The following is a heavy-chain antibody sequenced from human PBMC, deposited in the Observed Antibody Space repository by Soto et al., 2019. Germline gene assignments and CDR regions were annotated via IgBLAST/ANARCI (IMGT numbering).Heavy chain of an antibody. Sequence: GGSLRLSCAASGSGFIFSSYGMSWVRQAPGKGLEWVSGIGGSGGSTYYADSVKGRFTISRDNSKNTVYLQMNSLRAEDTAVYYCAKDLDGSGSYGMDVWGQGTTVTVSS. D-gene: IGHD3-10*01. CDR1: GSGFIFSSYG. J-gene: IGHJ6*02. CDR2: IGGSGGST. V-gene: IGHV3-23*01. CDR3: AKDLDGSGSYGMDV.